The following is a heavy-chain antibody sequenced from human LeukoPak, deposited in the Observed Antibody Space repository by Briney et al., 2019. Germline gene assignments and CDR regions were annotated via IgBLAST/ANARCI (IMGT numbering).Heavy chain of an antibody. Sequence: SETLSLTCTVSGGSINSGSYYWSWIRQPAGKGLEWIGHIYISGSTNYNPSLESRVTISVGTSKNQFSLKLSSVTAADTAVYYCAREGIAVAGKKNWFDPWGQGTLVTVSS. CDR1: GGSINSGSYY. CDR2: IYISGST. D-gene: IGHD6-19*01. CDR3: AREGIAVAGKKNWFDP. J-gene: IGHJ5*02. V-gene: IGHV4-61*09.